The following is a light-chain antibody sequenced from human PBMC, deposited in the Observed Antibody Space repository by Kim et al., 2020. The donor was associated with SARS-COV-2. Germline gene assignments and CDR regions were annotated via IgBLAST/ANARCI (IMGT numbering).Light chain of an antibody. CDR1: HSISFGSNDQNY. CDR3: QQYYNTPYT. J-gene: IGKJ2*01. CDR2: WAS. Sequence: DIVMTQSPDSLSVSLGERATIYCKSSHSISFGSNDQNYLAWYQQKPGQPPKLLIYWASTRQSGVPDRFSGSGSGTDFTLTITSLQPEDVALYFCQQYYNTPYTFGQGTKLEI. V-gene: IGKV4-1*01.